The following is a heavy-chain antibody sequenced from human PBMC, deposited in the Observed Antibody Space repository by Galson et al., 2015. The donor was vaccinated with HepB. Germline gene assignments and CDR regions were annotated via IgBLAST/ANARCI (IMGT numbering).Heavy chain of an antibody. D-gene: IGHD2-2*01. CDR3: ARHESESKTYAADN. CDR2: FYYTGNT. J-gene: IGHJ4*02. Sequence: SETLSLTCTVSGGSISSSSYYWGWLRQPPGKGLEWIGSFYYTGNTHYNPSLKSRVTISGETSKNQFSLKLNSGTAADTAVYYCARHESESKTYAADNWGQGTLVTVSS. CDR1: GGSISSSSYY. V-gene: IGHV4-39*01.